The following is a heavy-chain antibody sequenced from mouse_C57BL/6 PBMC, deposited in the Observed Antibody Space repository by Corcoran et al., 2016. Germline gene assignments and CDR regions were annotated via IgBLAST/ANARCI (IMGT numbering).Heavy chain of an antibody. V-gene: IGHV1-18*01. D-gene: IGHD1-1*01. CDR2: INPNNGGT. CDR1: GYTFTDYN. Sequence: EVQLQQSGPELVKPGASVKIPCNASGYTFTDYNMDWVKQSHGKSLEWIGDINPNNGGTIYNQKFKGKATLTVDKSSSTAYMELRSLTSEDTAVYYCARRPITTESYYFDYWGQGTTLTVSS. CDR3: ARRPITTESYYFDY. J-gene: IGHJ2*01.